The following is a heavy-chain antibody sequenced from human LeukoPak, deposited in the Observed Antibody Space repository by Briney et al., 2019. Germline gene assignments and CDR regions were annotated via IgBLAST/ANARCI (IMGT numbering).Heavy chain of an antibody. CDR3: ARSPLWFGDRGWFDP. J-gene: IGHJ5*02. Sequence: GGSLRLSCAASGFTFSSYWMSWVRQAPGKGLEWVANIKQDGSEKYYVDSVKGRFTISRDNAKNSLYLQMNSLRAEDTAVYYCARSPLWFGDRGWFDPWGQGTLVTVSS. CDR2: IKQDGSEK. V-gene: IGHV3-7*01. D-gene: IGHD3-10*01. CDR1: GFTFSSYW.